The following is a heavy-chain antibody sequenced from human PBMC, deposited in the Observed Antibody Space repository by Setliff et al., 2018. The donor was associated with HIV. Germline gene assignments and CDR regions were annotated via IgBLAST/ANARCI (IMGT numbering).Heavy chain of an antibody. CDR3: ARGDYGSGSREIWYYYMDV. D-gene: IGHD3-10*01. V-gene: IGHV1-3*01. CDR2: INVGNGDT. J-gene: IGHJ6*03. CDR1: GYTFTTYS. Sequence: ASVKVSCKASGYTFTTYSLHWVRQAPGHSLEWMGWINVGNGDTKYSPELQGRISITRDTSANTAYMELSSLRSDDTAVYFCARGDYGSGSREIWYYYMDVWGKGTTVTVSS.